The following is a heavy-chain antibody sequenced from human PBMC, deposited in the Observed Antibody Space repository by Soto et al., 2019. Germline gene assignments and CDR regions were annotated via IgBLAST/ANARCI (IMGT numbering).Heavy chain of an antibody. V-gene: IGHV6-1*01. J-gene: IGHJ4*02. CDR1: GDSVSIKSAA. Sequence: SQTLSLTCVISGDSVSIKSAAWNWIRQSPSRGLEWLGRTYYRSKWYYDYADPVKSRITINSDTSKNQFSLQLNSVTPEDTAVYYCARDPGYSLDYWGQGTLVTVSS. D-gene: IGHD1-1*01. CDR3: ARDPGYSLDY. CDR2: TYYRSKWYY.